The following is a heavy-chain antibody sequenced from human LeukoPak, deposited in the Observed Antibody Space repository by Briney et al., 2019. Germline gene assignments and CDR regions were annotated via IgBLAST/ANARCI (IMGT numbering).Heavy chain of an antibody. CDR3: ARHWAHRVHYFDY. V-gene: IGHV1-2*02. D-gene: IGHD7-27*01. CDR1: GYSFTDYY. Sequence: EASVKVSCKASGYSFTDYYIHWVRQAPGQGLEWMGWFNPKSGGANYTQKFQGRVTITADESTSTAYMELSSLRSEDTAVYYCARHWAHRVHYFDYWGQGTLVTVSS. J-gene: IGHJ4*02. CDR2: FNPKSGGA.